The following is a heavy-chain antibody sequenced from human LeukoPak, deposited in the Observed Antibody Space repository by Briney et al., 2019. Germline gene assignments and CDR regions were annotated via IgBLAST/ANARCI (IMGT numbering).Heavy chain of an antibody. CDR3: ARDSPGVSIVGVNRLDY. J-gene: IGHJ4*02. CDR2: IRYDGSNK. CDR1: GFTFSSYG. V-gene: IGHV3-30*02. D-gene: IGHD1-26*01. Sequence: QTGGSLRLSCAASGFTFSSYGMHWVRQAPGRGLEWVAFIRYDGSNKYYADSVKGRFTISRDNSKNTLYLQMNSLRPDDTAVYYCARDSPGVSIVGVNRLDYWGQGTLVTVSS.